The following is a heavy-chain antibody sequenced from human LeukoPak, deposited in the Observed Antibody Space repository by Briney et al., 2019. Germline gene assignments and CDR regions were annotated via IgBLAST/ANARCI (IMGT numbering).Heavy chain of an antibody. Sequence: ASVKVSCKTSGYTVTNYDINWVRQATGQGLEWMGWMNPNSGNTGYTQKFQGRVSMTRDTSISTAYMELSSLRSEDTAVYYCATSRRNWNDYYYYYMDVWGKGTTVTVSS. D-gene: IGHD1-1*01. CDR1: GYTVTNYD. CDR2: MNPNSGNT. J-gene: IGHJ6*03. CDR3: ATSRRNWNDYYYYYMDV. V-gene: IGHV1-8*01.